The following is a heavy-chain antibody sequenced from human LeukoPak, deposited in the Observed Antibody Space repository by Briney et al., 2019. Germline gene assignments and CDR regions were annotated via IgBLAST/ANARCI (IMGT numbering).Heavy chain of an antibody. Sequence: GASVKASCKVSGYTLTELSMHWVRQAPGKGLEWMGGFDPEDGETIYAQKFQGRVTMTEDTSTDTAYMELSSLRSEDTAVYYCVIWSGQWAFDIWGQGTMVTVSS. V-gene: IGHV1-24*01. J-gene: IGHJ3*02. D-gene: IGHD2-8*01. CDR3: VIWSGQWAFDI. CDR1: GYTLTELS. CDR2: FDPEDGET.